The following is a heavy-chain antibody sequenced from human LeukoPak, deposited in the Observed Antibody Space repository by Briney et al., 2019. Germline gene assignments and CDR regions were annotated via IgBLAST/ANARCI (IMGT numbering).Heavy chain of an antibody. D-gene: IGHD6-13*01. CDR2: INPSGGTT. CDR1: GYTFTSYY. CDR3: ARGTGIAAAVTSLFQY. Sequence: ASVKVSCKASGYTFTSYYIHWVRQAPGQGLEWMGVINPSGGTTSYSQKFQGSVTMTRGTSTRTVYMELSSLRSEDTAVYYCARGTGIAAAVTSLFQYWGQGTLVTVSS. J-gene: IGHJ1*01. V-gene: IGHV1-46*01.